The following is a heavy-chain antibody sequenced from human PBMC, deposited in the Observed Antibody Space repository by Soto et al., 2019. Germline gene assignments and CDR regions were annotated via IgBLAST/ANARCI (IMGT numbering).Heavy chain of an antibody. J-gene: IGHJ1*01. Sequence: GGSLRLSCAASGFTFSSYSMNWVRQAPGRGLEWVSSISSSSSYIYYADSVKGRFTISRDNAKNSLYLQMNSLRAEDTAVYYCARDDYEGDFQHWGQGTLVTVSS. CDR3: ARDDYEGDFQH. V-gene: IGHV3-21*01. D-gene: IGHD4-17*01. CDR2: ISSSSSYI. CDR1: GFTFSSYS.